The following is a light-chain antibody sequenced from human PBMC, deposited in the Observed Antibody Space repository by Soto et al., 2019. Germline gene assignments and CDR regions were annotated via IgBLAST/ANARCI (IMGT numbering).Light chain of an antibody. Sequence: DIQVTQSPPTLPASVGDRVTMTCRASQTISTWMAWYQQKPGKAPKLLIYDASSLETGVPSRFSGSGSGTDFTLTISSLQPEDFATYYCQQSYSTLYTFGQGTKVDIK. V-gene: IGKV1-39*01. CDR2: DAS. CDR1: QTISTW. J-gene: IGKJ2*01. CDR3: QQSYSTLYT.